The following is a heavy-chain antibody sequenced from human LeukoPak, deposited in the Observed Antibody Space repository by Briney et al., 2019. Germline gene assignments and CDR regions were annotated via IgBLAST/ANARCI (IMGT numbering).Heavy chain of an antibody. J-gene: IGHJ6*03. Sequence: SETLSLTCTVSGGSISSYYWSWIRQPPGQGLEWIGYIYYSGSTNYNPSLKSRVTISVDTSKNQFSLKLSSVTAADTAVYYCAREVEGYCSGGSCYQSRYYYYYYMDVWGKGTTVTVSS. V-gene: IGHV4-59*01. CDR3: AREVEGYCSGGSCYQSRYYYYYYMDV. CDR2: IYYSGST. CDR1: GGSISSYY. D-gene: IGHD2-15*01.